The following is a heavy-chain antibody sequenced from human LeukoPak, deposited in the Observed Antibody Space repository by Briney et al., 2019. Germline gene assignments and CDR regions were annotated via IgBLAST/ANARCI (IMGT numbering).Heavy chain of an antibody. V-gene: IGHV3-30*02. CDR3: ARENHDYADY. J-gene: IGHJ4*02. D-gene: IGHD4-17*01. CDR2: IRNDGSNE. CDR1: GFIFTSYG. Sequence: GGSLRLSCAVSGFIFTSYGMHWVRQAPGKGLEWVAFIRNDGSNEYYADFGKGRFTISRDNSKNTLYLQMNSLRAEDTAVYYCARENHDYADYWGQGTLVTVSS.